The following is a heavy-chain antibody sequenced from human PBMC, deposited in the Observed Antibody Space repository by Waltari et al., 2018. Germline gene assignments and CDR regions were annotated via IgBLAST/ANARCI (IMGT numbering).Heavy chain of an antibody. D-gene: IGHD3-10*01. Sequence: QVQLVESGGGVVQPGRSLRLSCAASGFTFSSYGMHWVRQAPGKGLEWVAVIWYDGSNKYYADSVKGRFTISRDNSKNTLYLQMNSLRAEDTAVYYCARDHVTMVRGADPAYGMDVWGQGTTVTVSS. CDR2: IWYDGSNK. V-gene: IGHV3-33*01. CDR3: ARDHVTMVRGADPAYGMDV. CDR1: GFTFSSYG. J-gene: IGHJ6*02.